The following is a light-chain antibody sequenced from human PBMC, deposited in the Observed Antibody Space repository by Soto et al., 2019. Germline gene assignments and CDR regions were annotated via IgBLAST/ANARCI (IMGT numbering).Light chain of an antibody. Sequence: EIVLTLSPGTLSLSPGERATLSCRARQSVSSSYLAWYQQKPGQAPRLIIYGASSRATGITDRFSGSVSGTDFTLTISRLEPHDFALYYGQQYESSRSITFGQGTRLEIK. J-gene: IGKJ5*01. V-gene: IGKV3-20*01. CDR1: QSVSSSY. CDR2: GAS. CDR3: QQYESSRSIT.